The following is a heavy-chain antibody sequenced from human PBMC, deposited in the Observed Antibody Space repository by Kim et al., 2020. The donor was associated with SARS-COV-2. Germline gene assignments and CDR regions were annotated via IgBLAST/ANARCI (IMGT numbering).Heavy chain of an antibody. Sequence: GGSLRLSCAAAGFTFSSYAMNWVRQDPGKGLEWVATSGSGGVNTFYADSVKGRFTISRDTSKNTLYLQMNSLRAEDTALYYCERTNNLDSWGQGTLVTVTS. J-gene: IGHJ4*02. CDR1: GFTFSSYA. V-gene: IGHV3-23*01. CDR2: SGSGGVNT. D-gene: IGHD1-7*01. CDR3: ERTNNLDS.